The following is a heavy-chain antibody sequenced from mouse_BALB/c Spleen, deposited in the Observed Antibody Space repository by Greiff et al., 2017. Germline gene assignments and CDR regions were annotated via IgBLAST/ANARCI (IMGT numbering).Heavy chain of an antibody. V-gene: IGHV5-6-5*01. J-gene: IGHJ3*01. CDR1: GFTFSSFG. CDR3: AREATAPSY. CDR2: ISSGGST. Sequence: EVMLVASGGGLVQPGGSRTLSCAASGFTFSSFGMHWVRPAPEKRLEWVASISSGGSTYYPDSVKGRFTISRDNARNTLYLQMSSLRSEDTAMYYCAREATAPSYWGQRTLVTVSA. D-gene: IGHD1-2*01.